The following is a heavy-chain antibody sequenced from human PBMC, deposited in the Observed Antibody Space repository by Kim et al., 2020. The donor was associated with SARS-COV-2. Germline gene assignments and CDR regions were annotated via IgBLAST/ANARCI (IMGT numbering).Heavy chain of an antibody. CDR2: NT. D-gene: IGHD1-1*01. V-gene: IGHV3-20*01. CDR3: ARGDWNAFDI. J-gene: IGHJ3*02. Sequence: NTGYAVSVKGRFTISRDNAKNSLYLQMNRLRAADTALYHCARGDWNAFDIWGQGTMVTVSS.